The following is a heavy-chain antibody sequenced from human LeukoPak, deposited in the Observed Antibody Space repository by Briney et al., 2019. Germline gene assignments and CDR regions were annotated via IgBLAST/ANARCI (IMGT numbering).Heavy chain of an antibody. CDR2: IYHSGST. V-gene: IGHV4-4*02. CDR1: GGSISSSNW. J-gene: IGHJ3*02. CDR3: ARDRYYDSSGYYGAFDI. D-gene: IGHD3-22*01. Sequence: PSGTLSLTCAVSGGSISSSNWWSWVRQPPGKGLEWIGEIYHSGSTNYNPSLKSRVTISVDKSKNQFSLKLGSVTAADTAVYYCARDRYYDSSGYYGAFDIWGQGTMVTVSS.